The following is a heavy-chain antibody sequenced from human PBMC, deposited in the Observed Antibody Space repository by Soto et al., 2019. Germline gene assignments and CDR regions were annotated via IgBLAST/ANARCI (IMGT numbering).Heavy chain of an antibody. CDR2: ISSGVVNY. Sequence: QVQLVESGGGVVQPGRSLRLSCAASGFTFSSFAMHWVRQAPGKGLEWLAVISSGVVNYYYAESVKGRFTISRDNSKNTLYRQMNSLRNEDTAVYYCARGGAWTPEGLGYWGQGTLVTVSS. J-gene: IGHJ4*02. D-gene: IGHD2-15*01. CDR3: ARGGAWTPEGLGY. V-gene: IGHV3-30-3*01. CDR1: GFTFSSFA.